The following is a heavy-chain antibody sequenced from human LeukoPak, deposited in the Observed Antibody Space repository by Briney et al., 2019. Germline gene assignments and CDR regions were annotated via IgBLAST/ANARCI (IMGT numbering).Heavy chain of an antibody. CDR2: ISGSGGSI. CDR3: AKDWGYSGYDYFDY. D-gene: IGHD5-12*01. J-gene: IGHJ4*02. CDR1: GFTFSSYA. Sequence: PGGSLRLSCAASGFTFSSYAMSWVRQAPGKGLEWVSSISGSGGSIYYADSVKGRFTISRDNSKNTLYLQMNSLRAEDTAVYYCAKDWGYSGYDYFDYWGQGTLVTVSS. V-gene: IGHV3-23*01.